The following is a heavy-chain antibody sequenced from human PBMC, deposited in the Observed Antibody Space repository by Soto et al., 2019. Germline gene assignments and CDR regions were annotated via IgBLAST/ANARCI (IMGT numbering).Heavy chain of an antibody. CDR3: ASSRVAGVGRYCSGGSPVECYGMDV. CDR2: IIPIFGTA. Sequence: GASVKVSCTASGGTFSSYAISWVRQAPGQGLEWMGGIIPIFGTANYARKFQGRVTITADESTSTAYMELSSLRSEDTAVYYCASSRVAGVGRYCSGGSPVECYGMDVWGQGTTVTVSS. V-gene: IGHV1-69*13. CDR1: GGTFSSYA. D-gene: IGHD2-15*01. J-gene: IGHJ6*02.